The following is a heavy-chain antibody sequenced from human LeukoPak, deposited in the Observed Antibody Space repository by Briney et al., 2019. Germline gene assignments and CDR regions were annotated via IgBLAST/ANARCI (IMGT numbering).Heavy chain of an antibody. V-gene: IGHV3-11*01. Sequence: GGSLRLSCAASGFTFSDYYMSWIRQAPGKGLEWVSYISSSGSTIYYADSVKGRFTISRDNAKNSLYLQMNSLRAEDTAVYYCARAGALVATRSLGSIDYWGQGTLVTVSS. CDR3: ARAGALVATRSLGSIDY. CDR2: ISSSGSTI. CDR1: GFTFSDYY. J-gene: IGHJ4*02. D-gene: IGHD5-12*01.